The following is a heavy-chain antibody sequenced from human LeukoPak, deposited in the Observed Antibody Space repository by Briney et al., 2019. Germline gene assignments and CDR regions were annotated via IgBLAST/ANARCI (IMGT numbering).Heavy chain of an antibody. CDR2: LYYSGST. CDR3: ARGLGSRYYFNS. D-gene: IGHD3-10*01. V-gene: IGHV4-59*01. Sequence: PSETLSLTCTVSGGSISNYYWSWIRQPPGKGLEWIGYLYYSGSTNYNPSLKSRVTISGDTSKNQFSLKLTSVTAADTAVYYCARGLGSRYYFNSWGQGTLATVSS. CDR1: GGSISNYY. J-gene: IGHJ4*02.